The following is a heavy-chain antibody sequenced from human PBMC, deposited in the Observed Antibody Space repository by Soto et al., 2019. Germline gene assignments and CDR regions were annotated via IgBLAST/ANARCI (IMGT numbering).Heavy chain of an antibody. CDR2: ISGSGGST. D-gene: IGHD3-10*01. Sequence: GGSLSLSCAVSGLDVSGNYAMSWVRQAPGKGLEWVSAISGSGGSTYYADSVKGRFTISRDNSKNTLYLLMNSLRAEDTALYYCAKQRADYGSGADTFYFDSWGQGALVTVSS. CDR1: GLDVSGNYA. J-gene: IGHJ4*02. CDR3: AKQRADYGSGADTFYFDS. V-gene: IGHV3-23*01.